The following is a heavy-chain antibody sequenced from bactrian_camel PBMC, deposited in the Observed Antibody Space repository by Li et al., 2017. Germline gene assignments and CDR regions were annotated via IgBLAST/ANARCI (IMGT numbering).Heavy chain of an antibody. CDR2: IDQDGSR. V-gene: IGHV3S53*01. D-gene: IGHD3*01. CDR1: GRTYKNFC. CDR3: AAEMGLMLRCSERTTFRY. J-gene: IGHJ6*01. Sequence: QLVESGGGSVQAGGSLRLSCQVSGRTYKNFCLAWFRQRPGKERERVATIDQDGSRNEHSRVFISGGYGALTLNLNIDNLKPEDTAVYYCAAEMGLMLRCSERTTFRYWGQGTQVTVS.